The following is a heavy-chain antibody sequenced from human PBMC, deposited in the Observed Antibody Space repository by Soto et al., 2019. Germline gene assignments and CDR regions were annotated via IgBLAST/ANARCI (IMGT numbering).Heavy chain of an antibody. CDR1: GGSISSSNW. Sequence: QVQLQESGPGLVKPSGTLSLTCAVSGGSISSSNWWSWIRQPPGKGLEWIGEIYHSGSTNYNPSLKSRVTISVDKSKNQFSQKLSSVTAADTAVYYCARDRHSMVRGVILRRRFVPWGQGTLVTVSS. CDR2: IYHSGST. CDR3: ARDRHSMVRGVILRRRFVP. J-gene: IGHJ5*02. V-gene: IGHV4-4*02. D-gene: IGHD3-10*01.